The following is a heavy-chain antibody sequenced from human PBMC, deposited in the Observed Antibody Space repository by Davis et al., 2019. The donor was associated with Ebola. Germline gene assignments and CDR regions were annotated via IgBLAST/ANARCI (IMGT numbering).Heavy chain of an antibody. D-gene: IGHD6-6*01. CDR2: IYPGDSDT. J-gene: IGHJ6*02. Sequence: GESLKISCKGSGYSFTSYWIGWVRQMPGKGLEWMGIIYPGDSDTRYSPSFQGQVTISADKSISTAYLQWSSLKASDTAMYYCARLDSSSFDYYYGMDVWGQGTTVTVSS. V-gene: IGHV5-51*01. CDR3: ARLDSSSFDYYYGMDV. CDR1: GYSFTSYW.